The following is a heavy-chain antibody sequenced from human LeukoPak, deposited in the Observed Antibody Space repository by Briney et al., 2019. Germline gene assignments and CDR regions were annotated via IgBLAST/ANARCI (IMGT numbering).Heavy chain of an antibody. CDR3: ARDSYGSGSYYRIDY. CDR2: ISSSSSTI. V-gene: IGHV3-48*04. J-gene: IGHJ4*02. Sequence: SGGSLRLSCAASGFTFDDYAMHWVRQAPGKGLEWVSYISSSSSTIYYADSVKGRFTISRDNAKNSLYLQMNSLRAEDTAVYYCARDSYGSGSYYRIDYWGQGTLVTVSS. D-gene: IGHD3-10*01. CDR1: GFTFDDYA.